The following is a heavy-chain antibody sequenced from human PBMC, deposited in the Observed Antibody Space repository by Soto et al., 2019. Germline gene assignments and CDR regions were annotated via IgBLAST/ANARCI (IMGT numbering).Heavy chain of an antibody. D-gene: IGHD5-18*01. Sequence: QVQLQESGPGLVKPSETLSLTCTVSGDSVSSDNYYWTWIRQPPGKGLEWIGYIYSSGSTNYNPSLKSRVTISLDTSINQFALKLTSVTAADTAVYYCARDIRGYSRAFDYWGQGPLVTVSS. J-gene: IGHJ4*02. V-gene: IGHV4-61*01. CDR1: GDSVSSDNYY. CDR2: IYSSGST. CDR3: ARDIRGYSRAFDY.